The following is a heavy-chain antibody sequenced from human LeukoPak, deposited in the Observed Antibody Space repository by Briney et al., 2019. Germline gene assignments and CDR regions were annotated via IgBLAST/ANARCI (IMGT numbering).Heavy chain of an antibody. V-gene: IGHV3-7*01. CDR2: IKKDGSET. Sequence: GGSLRLSCAASGFTFSSYAMHWVRQAPGKGLEWVANIKKDGSETYYVDSVKGRFTISRDNAKSSLYLQMNSLRAEDTAVYYCTRDYPSGYSSGWYFGFDYWGQGTLVTVPS. CDR3: TRDYPSGYSSGWYFGFDY. D-gene: IGHD6-19*01. J-gene: IGHJ4*02. CDR1: GFTFSSYA.